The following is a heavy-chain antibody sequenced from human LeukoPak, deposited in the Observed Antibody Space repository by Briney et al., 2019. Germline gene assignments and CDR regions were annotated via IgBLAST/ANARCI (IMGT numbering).Heavy chain of an antibody. V-gene: IGHV3-74*01. Sequence: PGGSLRLSCAASGFTFSSYWMHWVRQAPGKGLVWVSRINGDGSDTNYADSVKGRFTISRGNAKNTVYLQMNSLRVEDTAVYYCRCHASSWFLDYWGQGTLVTVSS. CDR3: RCHASSWFLDY. CDR2: INGDGSDT. J-gene: IGHJ4*02. D-gene: IGHD6-13*01. CDR1: GFTFSSYW.